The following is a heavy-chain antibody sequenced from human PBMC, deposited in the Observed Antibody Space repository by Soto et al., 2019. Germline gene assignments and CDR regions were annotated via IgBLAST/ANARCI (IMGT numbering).Heavy chain of an antibody. CDR1: GFSVTSNY. D-gene: IGHD6-19*01. J-gene: IGHJ4*02. Sequence: EVQLVETGGGLIQPGGSLRLTCAASGFSVTSNYMTWVRQAPGKGLEWVSVIYTGDSTYYADSVKGRFTISRDKSKNTLYLQMNSLRGEDTAVYYCARSSGWYCFDYWGQGTLVTVSS. CDR3: ARSSGWYCFDY. CDR2: IYTGDST. V-gene: IGHV3-53*02.